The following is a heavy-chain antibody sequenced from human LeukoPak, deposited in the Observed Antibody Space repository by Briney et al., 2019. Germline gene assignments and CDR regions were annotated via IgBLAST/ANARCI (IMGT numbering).Heavy chain of an antibody. CDR3: ARGWYCSGGSRYSLFDY. Sequence: PSETLSLTCTVSGGSISSHYWSWIRQPPGKGLEWIGYIYYSGSTNYNPSLKSRVTISVDTSKNQFSLKLSSVTAADTAVYYCARGWYCSGGSRYSLFDYWGQGTLVTVSS. CDR2: IYYSGST. J-gene: IGHJ4*02. V-gene: IGHV4-59*11. CDR1: GGSISSHY. D-gene: IGHD2-15*01.